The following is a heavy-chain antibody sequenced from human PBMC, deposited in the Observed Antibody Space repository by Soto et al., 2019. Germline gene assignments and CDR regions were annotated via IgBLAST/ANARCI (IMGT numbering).Heavy chain of an antibody. V-gene: IGHV2-5*02. CDR3: AHAYGGRSLY. Sequence: QITLKESGPTLVQPTQTLTLTCTFSGFSLTTDRVGVGWIRQPPGEALEWLGVIYWDDSKTSRPSLASRLTITTDTAKNQVALTMTTMDSLDTDTYYCAHAYGGRSLYWGQGTLVTFSS. D-gene: IGHD1-26*01. J-gene: IGHJ4*02. CDR2: IYWDDSK. CDR1: GFSLTTDRVG.